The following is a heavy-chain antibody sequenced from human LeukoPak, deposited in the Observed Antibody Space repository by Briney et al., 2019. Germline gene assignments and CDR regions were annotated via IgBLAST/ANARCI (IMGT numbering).Heavy chain of an antibody. J-gene: IGHJ4*02. V-gene: IGHV4-59*01. CDR2: IYYSRST. CDR1: GGSISSYY. Sequence: SETLSLTCTVSGGSISSYYWSWIRQPPGKGLEWIGYIYYSRSTNYNPSLKSRVTISVDTSKNQFSLKLSSVTAADTAVYYCARVSAATIDYWGQGTLVTVSS. CDR3: ARVSAATIDY. D-gene: IGHD2-15*01.